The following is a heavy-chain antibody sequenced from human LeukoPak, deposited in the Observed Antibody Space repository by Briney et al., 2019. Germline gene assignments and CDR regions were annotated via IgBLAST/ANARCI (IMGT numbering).Heavy chain of an antibody. V-gene: IGHV4-30-2*01. CDR2: IYHSGST. D-gene: IGHD6-13*01. Sequence: SETLSLTCAVSGGSISSGGYSWSWIRQPPGKGLEWIGYIYHSGSTYHNPSLKSRVTISVDWSKNQFSLKLSSVTAADTAVYYCARSSRLVYYGMDVWGQGTTVTVSS. CDR3: ARSSRLVYYGMDV. CDR1: GGSISSGGYS. J-gene: IGHJ6*02.